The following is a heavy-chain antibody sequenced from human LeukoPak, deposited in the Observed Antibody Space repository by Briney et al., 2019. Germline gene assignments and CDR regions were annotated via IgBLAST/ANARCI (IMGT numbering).Heavy chain of an antibody. V-gene: IGHV6-1*01. D-gene: IGHD1-26*01. CDR2: TFYRSRWYD. CDR1: GERLSRNSAA. J-gene: IGHJ4*02. Sequence: SQTLSLTCDISGERLSRNSAAWNWIRQSPSRGLEWLGRTFYRSRWYDDFSESLKSRITINPDTSKSQVSLQLKSVTPEDTAVYYCVREWEPRTAPLSFDSWGQGTPVTVSS. CDR3: VREWEPRTAPLSFDS.